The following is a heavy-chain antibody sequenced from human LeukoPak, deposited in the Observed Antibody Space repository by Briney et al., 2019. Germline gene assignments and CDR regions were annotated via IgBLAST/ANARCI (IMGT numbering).Heavy chain of an antibody. V-gene: IGHV3-48*01. Sequence: GGSLRLSCAASGFTFSSYSMNWVRQAPGKGLEWVSYISSSSSTIYYADSVKGRFTISRDNAKNSLYLQMNSLRVEDTAVYYCARDALTTVTDYWGQGTLVTVSS. J-gene: IGHJ4*02. D-gene: IGHD4-17*01. CDR2: ISSSSSTI. CDR3: ARDALTTVTDY. CDR1: GFTFSSYS.